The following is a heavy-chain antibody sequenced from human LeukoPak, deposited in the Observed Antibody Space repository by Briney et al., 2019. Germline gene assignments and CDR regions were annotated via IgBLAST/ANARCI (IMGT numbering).Heavy chain of an antibody. V-gene: IGHV3-7*05. D-gene: IGHD5-24*01. Sequence: QPGGSLRLSCAASGFTSSSYWMNWVRQAPGKGLEWVANIKQDGSEKYYVDSVKGRFTISRDNAKNSLYLQMSSLRAEDTAVYYCGMAMDVWGRGTTVTVSS. CDR2: IKQDGSEK. CDR3: GMAMDV. J-gene: IGHJ6*02. CDR1: GFTSSSYW.